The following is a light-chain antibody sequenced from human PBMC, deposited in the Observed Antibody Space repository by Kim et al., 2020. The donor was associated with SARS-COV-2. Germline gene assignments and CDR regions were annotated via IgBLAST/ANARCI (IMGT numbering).Light chain of an antibody. V-gene: IGLV1-40*01. Sequence: QSVTISGRGSSSNIGAGDDFHSYQQLPGTAPKLLIYANTNRPSGVPDRFSASKSGTSASLAITGLQAEDEADYYCQTYDGSLSASVFGGGTQLTVL. CDR3: QTYDGSLSASV. J-gene: IGLJ7*01. CDR2: ANT. CDR1: SSNIGAGDD.